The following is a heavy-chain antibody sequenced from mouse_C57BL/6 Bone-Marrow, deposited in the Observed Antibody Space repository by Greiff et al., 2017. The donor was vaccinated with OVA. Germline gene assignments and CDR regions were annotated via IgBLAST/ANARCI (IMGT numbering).Heavy chain of an antibody. J-gene: IGHJ4*01. Sequence: VQLQQPGAELVKPGASVKLSCKASGYTFTSYWMHWVKQRPGQGLEWIGMIHPNSGSTNYNEKFKSKATLTVDKSSSTAYMQLSSLTSEDSAVYYCARYYGSSLVPLGRAMDYWGQGTSVTVSS. CDR2: IHPNSGST. CDR1: GYTFTSYW. V-gene: IGHV1-64*01. CDR3: ARYYGSSLVPLGRAMDY. D-gene: IGHD1-1*01.